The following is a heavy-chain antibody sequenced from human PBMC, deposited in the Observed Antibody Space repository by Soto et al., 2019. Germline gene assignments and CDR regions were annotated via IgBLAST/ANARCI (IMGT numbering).Heavy chain of an antibody. CDR3: ARSEGQQLVRGFAFDI. CDR2: IYYNVNT. V-gene: IGHV4-59*11. Sequence: SETLSLTCNVSGGSISSHYWSWIRQPPGKGLEWIGYIYYNVNTKYNPSLQSRVAISMDVSTNQCALKLNSTTAADTAVYYCARSEGQQLVRGFAFDIWGQGTMVTVSS. D-gene: IGHD6-13*01. J-gene: IGHJ3*02. CDR1: GGSISSHY.